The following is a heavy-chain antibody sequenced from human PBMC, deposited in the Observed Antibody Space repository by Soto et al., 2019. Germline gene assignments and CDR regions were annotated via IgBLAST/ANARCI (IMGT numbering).Heavy chain of an antibody. CDR1: GFTFSHCG. Sequence: GGSLRLSCETSGFTFSHCGMHWVRQAPGKGLEWVGMIWNDGTTTHFTDSVKGRFTISRDNSKNTLYLQMNSLRAEDTAVYYCAKDWSSTWSFDYWGQGTLVTVSS. D-gene: IGHD6-13*01. CDR3: AKDWSSTWSFDY. V-gene: IGHV3-30*02. CDR2: IWNDGTTT. J-gene: IGHJ4*02.